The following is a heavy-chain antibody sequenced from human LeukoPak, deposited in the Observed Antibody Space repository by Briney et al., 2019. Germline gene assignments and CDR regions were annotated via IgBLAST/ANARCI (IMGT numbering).Heavy chain of an antibody. Sequence: GGSLRLSCAASGFTFNSFAMHWVRQAPGKGLEHLAFIQSDGSDKYYADSVKGRFTISRDNSKNTLYLQMNSLRAEDTAVYYCARDISSSWIEYYYYYYYGMDVWGQGTTVTVSS. CDR3: ARDISSSWIEYYYYYYYGMDV. J-gene: IGHJ6*02. V-gene: IGHV3-30*02. CDR1: GFTFNSFA. D-gene: IGHD6-13*01. CDR2: IQSDGSDK.